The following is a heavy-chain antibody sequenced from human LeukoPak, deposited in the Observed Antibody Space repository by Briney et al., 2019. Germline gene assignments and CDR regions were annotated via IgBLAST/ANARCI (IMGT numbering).Heavy chain of an antibody. Sequence: GGSLRLSCAASGFTFSSYWMSWVRQAPGKGLEWVANIKQDGSEKYYVDSVKGRFTISRDNAKNSLYLQMNSLRAEDTAVYYCAKDSPWYYGSGSYLDYWGQGTLVTVSS. CDR1: GFTFSSYW. D-gene: IGHD3-10*01. V-gene: IGHV3-7*04. CDR2: IKQDGSEK. J-gene: IGHJ4*02. CDR3: AKDSPWYYGSGSYLDY.